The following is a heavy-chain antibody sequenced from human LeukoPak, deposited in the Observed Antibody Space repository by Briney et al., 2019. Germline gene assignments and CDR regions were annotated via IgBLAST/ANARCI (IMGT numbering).Heavy chain of an antibody. Sequence: GGSLRLSCAASGFTFDDYGMSWVRQAPGKGLEWVSGINWNGGSTGYADSVKGRFTISRDNAKNSLYLQMNSLRAEDTASYYCARVEYSSGWSDFDYWGQGTLVTVSS. J-gene: IGHJ4*02. V-gene: IGHV3-20*04. CDR2: INWNGGST. CDR3: ARVEYSSGWSDFDY. D-gene: IGHD6-19*01. CDR1: GFTFDDYG.